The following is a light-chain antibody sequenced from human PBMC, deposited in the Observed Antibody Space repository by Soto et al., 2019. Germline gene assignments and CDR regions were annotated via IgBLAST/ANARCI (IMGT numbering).Light chain of an antibody. CDR1: DSNIGSNT. CDR3: AVWDDRLNGWA. Sequence: QLVLTQPSSVSGTPGQRVTISCSGSDSNIGSNTVNWYQQLPGAAPQLLIYTNFQRPSGIPDRFSGSKSVTSASLAISGLQSEDEAHYYCAVWDDRLNGWAFGGGTQLTVL. V-gene: IGLV1-44*01. J-gene: IGLJ2*01. CDR2: TNF.